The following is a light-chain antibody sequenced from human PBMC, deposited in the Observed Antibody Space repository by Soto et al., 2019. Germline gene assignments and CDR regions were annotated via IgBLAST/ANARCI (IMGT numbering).Light chain of an antibody. CDR2: DAS. CDR3: QQRSDWPYT. Sequence: EIVLTQSPATLSLSPGERATLSCRASQSVSSYLGCYQQRVGQPPRLLIYDASKRATDTPARFSGRGSATDFSLNLSSREPEDSAVYYCQQRSDWPYTFGQGTKLEI. CDR1: QSVSSY. V-gene: IGKV3-11*01. J-gene: IGKJ2*01.